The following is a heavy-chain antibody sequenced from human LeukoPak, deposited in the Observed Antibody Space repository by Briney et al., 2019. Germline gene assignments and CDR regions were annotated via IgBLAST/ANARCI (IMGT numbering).Heavy chain of an antibody. V-gene: IGHV3-23*01. CDR3: VKIWGSSGYEIF. D-gene: IGHD3-22*01. J-gene: IGHJ4*02. CDR2: ISGSGGTI. Sequence: PGGSLRLSCAASGFTFSTYAMSWVRQAPGKGLEWVSAISGSGGTIFYADSVKGRFTISRDNSKNTLYLQMNSLRAEDTAVHYCVKIWGSSGYEIFWGQGTLVTVSS. CDR1: GFTFSTYA.